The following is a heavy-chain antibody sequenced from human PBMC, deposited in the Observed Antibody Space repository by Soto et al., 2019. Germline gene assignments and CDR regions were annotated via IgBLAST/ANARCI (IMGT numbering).Heavy chain of an antibody. V-gene: IGHV1-3*05. Sequence: QVQIVQSGAEEKKPGASVKVSCKASGYTFTGYAMHWVRPAPGQRLEWMGWINAGNGNTKYSQKFQGRVTITRDTSASTAYMELSSLRSEDTAVYYCARAVAVAADFDYWGQGTLVTVSS. CDR2: INAGNGNT. CDR1: GYTFTGYA. J-gene: IGHJ4*02. D-gene: IGHD6-19*01. CDR3: ARAVAVAADFDY.